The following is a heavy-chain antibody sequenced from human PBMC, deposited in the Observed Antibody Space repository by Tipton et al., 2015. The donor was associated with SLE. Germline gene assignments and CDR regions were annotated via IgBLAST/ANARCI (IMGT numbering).Heavy chain of an antibody. D-gene: IGHD4-17*01. V-gene: IGHV4-34*01. Sequence: GLVKPSETLSLTCAVYGGSFSGYYWSWIRQPPGKGLEWIGEINHSGSTNYNPSLKSRVTISVDTSKNQFSLKLSSVTAADTAVYYCARVGWDYGDYLLDYWGQGTLVTVSS. CDR1: GGSFSGYY. CDR2: INHSGST. CDR3: ARVGWDYGDYLLDY. J-gene: IGHJ4*02.